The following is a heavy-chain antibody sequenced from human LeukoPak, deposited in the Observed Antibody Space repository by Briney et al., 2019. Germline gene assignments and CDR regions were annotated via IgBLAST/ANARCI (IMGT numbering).Heavy chain of an antibody. J-gene: IGHJ4*02. CDR2: ISAYNGNT. CDR3: ASKIYCGGDCCYFDY. Sequence: ASVKVSCKASGYTFTSYGISWVRRAPGQGLEWMGWISAYNGNTNYAQKLQGRVTMTTDTSTSTAYMELRSLRSDDTAVYYCASKIYCGGDCCYFDYWGQGTLVTVSS. CDR1: GYTFTSYG. V-gene: IGHV1-18*01. D-gene: IGHD2-21*01.